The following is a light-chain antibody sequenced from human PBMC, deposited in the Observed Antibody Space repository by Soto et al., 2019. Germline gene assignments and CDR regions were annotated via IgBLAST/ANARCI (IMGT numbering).Light chain of an antibody. Sequence: EIQMTQSPSSLSTSVGDRVTITCRASQSISTFLNWYQQKPGKAPKLLISTASSLQSGVPSTFSGSGSGTDFTLTIRSLQPEDSVTYYCQQSYSSPRTFGHGTKVDIK. J-gene: IGKJ1*01. V-gene: IGKV1-39*01. CDR3: QQSYSSPRT. CDR2: TAS. CDR1: QSISTF.